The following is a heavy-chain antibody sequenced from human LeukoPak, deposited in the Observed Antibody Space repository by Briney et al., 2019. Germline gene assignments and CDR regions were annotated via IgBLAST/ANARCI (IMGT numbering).Heavy chain of an antibody. CDR1: GGSFSGYY. J-gene: IGHJ4*02. Sequence: SETLSLTCAVYGGSFSGYYWSWIRQPPGKGLEWIGEINHSGSTNYNPSLKSRVTISVDTSKNQFSLKLSSVTAADTAVYYCARVGSAVTTDYWGRGTLVTVSS. CDR2: INHSGST. CDR3: ARVGSAVTTDY. D-gene: IGHD4-17*01. V-gene: IGHV4-34*01.